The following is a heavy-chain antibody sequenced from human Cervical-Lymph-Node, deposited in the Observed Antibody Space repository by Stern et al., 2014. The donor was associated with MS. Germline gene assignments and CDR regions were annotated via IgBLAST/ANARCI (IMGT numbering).Heavy chain of an antibody. CDR3: ARSGISWLEVDY. V-gene: IGHV4-59*01. CDR2: MYYSGSGTT. Sequence: VQLLESGPGLVRPSETLSLTCTVSGGSISSYYWSWIRQPPGKGLEWIGYMYYSGSGTTNYNPSLKSRVTISVDTSKNQFSLKMSSVTAADTAVYFCARSGISWLEVDYWGQGTLVTVSS. CDR1: GGSISSYY. J-gene: IGHJ4*02. D-gene: IGHD6-13*01.